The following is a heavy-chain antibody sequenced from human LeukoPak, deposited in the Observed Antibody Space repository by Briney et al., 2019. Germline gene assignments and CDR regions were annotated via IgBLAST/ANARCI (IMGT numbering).Heavy chain of an antibody. CDR2: ICTTGDT. CDR3: GKKQWGDGMDV. Sequence: GGSLRLSCAASGFTFSSYDMHWVRQATGEGLEWVSGICTTGDTYYPGSVKGRFTISRENAKNSLYLQMNSLRAGDTAVYYCGKKQWGDGMDVWGQGTTVTVSS. D-gene: IGHD1-26*01. CDR1: GFTFSSYD. J-gene: IGHJ6*02. V-gene: IGHV3-13*01.